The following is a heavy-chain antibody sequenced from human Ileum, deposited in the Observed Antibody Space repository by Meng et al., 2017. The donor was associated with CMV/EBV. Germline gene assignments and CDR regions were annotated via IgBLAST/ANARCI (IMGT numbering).Heavy chain of an antibody. CDR2: IRYDGSNK. CDR3: AKGRGLYCSSTSCYLDDAFDI. J-gene: IGHJ3*02. CDR1: GFTFSSYG. Sequence: GGSLRLSCAASGFTFSSYGMHWVRQAPGKGLEGVAFIRYDGSNKYYADSVKGRFTISRDNSKNTLYLQMNSLRAEDTAVYYCAKGRGLYCSSTSCYLDDAFDIWGQGTMVTVSS. V-gene: IGHV3-30*02. D-gene: IGHD2-2*01.